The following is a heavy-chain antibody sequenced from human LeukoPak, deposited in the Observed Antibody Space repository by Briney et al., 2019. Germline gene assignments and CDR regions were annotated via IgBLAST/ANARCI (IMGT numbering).Heavy chain of an antibody. CDR2: ISVYNGNT. CDR1: GYTFTNYG. D-gene: IGHD2-8*01. Sequence: ASVKVSCKASGYTFTNYGITWVRQAPGQGLEWMGWISVYNGNTYYAQKLQGRVSMTTDTSTSTAYMELRSLRSDDTAVYYCARADIVLMVYAMGNWFDPWGQGTLVTVSS. J-gene: IGHJ5*02. CDR3: ARADIVLMVYAMGNWFDP. V-gene: IGHV1-18*01.